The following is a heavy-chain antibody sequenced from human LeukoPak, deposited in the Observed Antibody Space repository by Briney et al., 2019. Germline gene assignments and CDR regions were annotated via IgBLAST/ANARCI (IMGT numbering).Heavy chain of an antibody. Sequence: SETLTLTCAVYGGAFSGYSWSWIRQPPGKGLEWIGEMNHSGRTNYNPSLKSRVTVSVDTSKNQFSLNLNSVTAADTAVYYCARGRGDEYGDYDYWGQGTLVTVSS. J-gene: IGHJ4*02. D-gene: IGHD4-17*01. CDR3: ARGRGDEYGDYDY. V-gene: IGHV4-34*01. CDR1: GGAFSGYS. CDR2: MNHSGRT.